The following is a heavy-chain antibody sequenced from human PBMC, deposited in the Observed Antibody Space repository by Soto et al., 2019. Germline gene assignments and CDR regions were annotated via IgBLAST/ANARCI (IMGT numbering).Heavy chain of an antibody. V-gene: IGHV3-23*01. Sequence: EVQLLESGGGLVQPGGSLRLSCAASGFTFSTYAMSWVRQAPGKGLEWLSAISGTGGTIHYADSVKGRFTISRDNSKNTLYLQMNSLRAEDTAVYYCASSQWELWGQVTLVTVSS. CDR1: GFTFSTYA. CDR2: ISGTGGTI. CDR3: ASSQWEL. D-gene: IGHD1-26*01. J-gene: IGHJ4*02.